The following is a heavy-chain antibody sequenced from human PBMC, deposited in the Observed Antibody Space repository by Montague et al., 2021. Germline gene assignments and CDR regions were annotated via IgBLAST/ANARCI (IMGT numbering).Heavy chain of an antibody. J-gene: IGHJ4*02. CDR1: GGSISSGGFY. CDR3: ARCGGYCSGGRCDTFDF. Sequence: TLSLTCSVSGGSISSGGFYWSWIRQHPGKGPEWIGSIYDSGSTNYNPSLKSRLTLSRDTSKNQVSLRLTSVTAAETAVYYCARCGGYCSGGRCDTFDFWGQGTLVPVSP. D-gene: IGHD2-15*01. CDR2: IYDSGST. V-gene: IGHV4-31*03.